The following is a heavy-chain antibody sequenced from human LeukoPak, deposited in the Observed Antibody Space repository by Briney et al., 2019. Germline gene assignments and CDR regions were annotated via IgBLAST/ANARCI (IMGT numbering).Heavy chain of an antibody. V-gene: IGHV3-21*01. CDR1: GFTFSSYS. Sequence: GGSLRLSCAASGFTFSSYSMNWVGQAPGKGLEWVSSISSSSSYIYYADSVKGRFTISRDNAKNSLYLQMNSLRAEDTAVYYCARETYYDILTGTFDYWGQGTLVTVSS. CDR2: ISSSSSYI. D-gene: IGHD3-9*01. CDR3: ARETYYDILTGTFDY. J-gene: IGHJ4*02.